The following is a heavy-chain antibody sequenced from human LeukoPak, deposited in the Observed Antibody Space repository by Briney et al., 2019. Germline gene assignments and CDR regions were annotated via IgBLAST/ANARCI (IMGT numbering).Heavy chain of an antibody. D-gene: IGHD5-18*01. CDR3: ARGSSSGRGALDF. Sequence: GGSLRLSCAASGFTFRSYSMNWVRQAPGKGLGWVSYISSSNGTIYYGDSVKGRFTNSRDNAENSLYLQMNSLRVEDTAVYYCARGSSSGRGALDFWGQGSLVTVSS. J-gene: IGHJ4*02. CDR1: GFTFRSYS. CDR2: ISSSNGTI. V-gene: IGHV3-48*04.